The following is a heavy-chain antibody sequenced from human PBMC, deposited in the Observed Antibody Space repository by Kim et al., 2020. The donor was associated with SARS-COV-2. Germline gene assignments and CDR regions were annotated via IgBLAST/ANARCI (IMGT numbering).Heavy chain of an antibody. D-gene: IGHD4-17*01. CDR3: ARDSRGATVI. CDR2: NT. V-gene: IGHV1-18*01. Sequence: NTNYAQKLQGRVTRTTDTSTSTAYMELRSLRSDDTAVYYCARDSRGATVIWGQGTMVTVSS. J-gene: IGHJ3*02.